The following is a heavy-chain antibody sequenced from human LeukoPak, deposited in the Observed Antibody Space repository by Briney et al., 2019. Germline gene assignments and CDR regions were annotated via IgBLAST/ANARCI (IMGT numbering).Heavy chain of an antibody. V-gene: IGHV3-7*01. D-gene: IGHD3-22*01. CDR3: ARDNRYYYDSSGTGDAFDI. J-gene: IGHJ3*02. Sequence: PSGGSLRLSCAASGFTFSSYWMSWVRQAPGKGLEWVANIKQDGSEKYYVDSVKGRFTSSRDNAKNSLYLQMNSLRAEDTAVYYCARDNRYYYDSSGTGDAFDIWGQGTVVTVSS. CDR2: IKQDGSEK. CDR1: GFTFSSYW.